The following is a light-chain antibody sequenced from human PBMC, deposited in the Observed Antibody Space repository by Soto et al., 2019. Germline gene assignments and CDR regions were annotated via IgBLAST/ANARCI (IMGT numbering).Light chain of an antibody. Sequence: QSALTQPASVSGSPGQSITISCTGTISDVGGYDYVSWYQQHPGKAPTLMIYDVSNRPSGVSNRFSGSKSGNTASLTISGLQADDEADYYCSSYTTSSPYVFGTGTKLTVL. V-gene: IGLV2-14*01. CDR2: DVS. CDR3: SSYTTSSPYV. CDR1: ISDVGGYDY. J-gene: IGLJ1*01.